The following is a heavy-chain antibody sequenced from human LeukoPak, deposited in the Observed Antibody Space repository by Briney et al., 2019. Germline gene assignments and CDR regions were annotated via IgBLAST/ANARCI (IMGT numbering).Heavy chain of an antibody. CDR2: IYYSGST. CDR1: GGSISSYY. V-gene: IGHV4-59*01. J-gene: IGHJ3*02. Sequence: PSETLSLTCTVSGGSISSYYWSWIRQPPGKGLEWVGYIYYSGSTSYNPSLKSRVTISVDTSKKQFSLKLSSVTAADTAFYYCARYIVSYPHDAFDIWGQGTMVTVSS. CDR3: ARYIVSYPHDAFDI. D-gene: IGHD1-26*01.